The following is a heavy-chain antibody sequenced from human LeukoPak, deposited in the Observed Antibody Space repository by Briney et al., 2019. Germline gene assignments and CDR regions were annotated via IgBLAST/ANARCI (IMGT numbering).Heavy chain of an antibody. J-gene: IGHJ4*02. CDR2: ISTSGVST. CDR3: AKNTSGTYLDY. Sequence: GGSLRLSCAASVDSFCTAAMSWGRQAPGKGLEWVSSISTSGVSTNYADSVKGRFTISRDNSKSMVYLQMNSLRAEDTAVYYDAKNTSGTYLDYWGQGILVTVSS. V-gene: IGHV3-23*01. CDR1: VDSFCTAA. D-gene: IGHD1-26*01.